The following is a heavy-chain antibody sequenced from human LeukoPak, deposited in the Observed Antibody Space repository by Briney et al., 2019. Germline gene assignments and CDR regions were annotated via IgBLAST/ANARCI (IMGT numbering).Heavy chain of an antibody. Sequence: GASVKVSCKASGYTFTGYYMHWVRQAPGQGLEWMGWINPNSGGTNYAQKFQGRVTMTRDTSISTAYMELSRLRSDDTAVYYCARWTRGYCSSTSCYAPDYWGQGTLVTVSS. D-gene: IGHD2-2*03. CDR2: INPNSGGT. J-gene: IGHJ4*02. V-gene: IGHV1-2*02. CDR3: ARWTRGYCSSTSCYAPDY. CDR1: GYTFTGYY.